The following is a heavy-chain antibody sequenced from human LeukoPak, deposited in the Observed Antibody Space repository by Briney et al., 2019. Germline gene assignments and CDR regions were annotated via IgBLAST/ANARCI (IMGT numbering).Heavy chain of an antibody. CDR1: GYTFTSYY. CDR2: INPSGGST. Sequence: ASVKVSCKASGYTFTSYYMHWVRQAPGQGLEWMGIINPSGGSTSYAQKFQGRVTMTRDMSTSTVYMELSSLRSEDTAVYYCASTHLYSSSWYVAQIDYWGQGTLVTVSS. V-gene: IGHV1-46*01. CDR3: ASTHLYSSSWYVAQIDY. J-gene: IGHJ4*02. D-gene: IGHD6-13*01.